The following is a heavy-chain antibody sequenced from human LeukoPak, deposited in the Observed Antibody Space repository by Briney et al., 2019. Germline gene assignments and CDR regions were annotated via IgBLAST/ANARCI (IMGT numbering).Heavy chain of an antibody. Sequence: TSETLSLTCAVYGGSFSGYYWSWIRQPPGKGLEWIGEINHSGSTNYNPSLKSRVTISVDTSKNQFSLKLSSVTAAGTAVYYCARMLSSSWYAYWGQGTLVTVSS. J-gene: IGHJ4*02. CDR1: GGSFSGYY. D-gene: IGHD6-13*01. CDR3: ARMLSSSWYAY. CDR2: INHSGST. V-gene: IGHV4-34*01.